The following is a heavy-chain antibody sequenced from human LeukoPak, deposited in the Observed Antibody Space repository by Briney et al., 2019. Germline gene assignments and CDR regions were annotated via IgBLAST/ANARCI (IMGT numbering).Heavy chain of an antibody. CDR1: GFTFSSYS. Sequence: GGSLRLSCAASGFTFSSYSMNWVRQAPGKGLEWVSGINWNGGSTGYADSVKGRFTISRDNAKNSLYLQMNSLRAEDTALYYCARTYYYDSSGPLLYAFDIWGQGTMVTVSS. CDR2: INWNGGST. J-gene: IGHJ3*02. CDR3: ARTYYYDSSGPLLYAFDI. D-gene: IGHD3-22*01. V-gene: IGHV3-20*04.